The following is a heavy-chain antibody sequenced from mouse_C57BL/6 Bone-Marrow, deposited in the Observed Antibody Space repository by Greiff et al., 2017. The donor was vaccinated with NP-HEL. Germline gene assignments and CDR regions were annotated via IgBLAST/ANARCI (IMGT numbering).Heavy chain of an antibody. D-gene: IGHD1-1*01. CDR1: GFTFSSYG. J-gene: IGHJ4*01. CDR3: ARRDTTVVAYYYAMDY. CDR2: ISIGGSYT. Sequence: GQGVESGGDLVKPGGSLKLSCAASGFTFSSYGMSLVPQTPDKRLEWVATISIGGSYTYYPDSVKWRFTIFRDIAKNTLYLQMRSMKSEDKAMYYCARRDTTVVAYYYAMDYWGKGTSVTVSS. V-gene: IGHV5-6*02.